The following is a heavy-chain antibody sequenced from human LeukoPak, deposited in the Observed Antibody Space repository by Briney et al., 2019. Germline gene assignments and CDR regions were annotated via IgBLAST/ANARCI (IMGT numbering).Heavy chain of an antibody. CDR1: GFTFSSYA. J-gene: IGHJ4*02. CDR3: ARGRGAYLRPAAIEGPFDY. CDR2: ISYDGSNK. D-gene: IGHD2-2*01. V-gene: IGHV3-30-3*01. Sequence: PGRSLRLSCAASGFTFSSYAMHWVRQAPGKGLEWVAVISYDGSNKYYADSVKGRFTISRDNSKNTLYLQMNSLRAEDTAVYYCARGRGAYLRPAAIEGPFDYWGQGTLVTVSS.